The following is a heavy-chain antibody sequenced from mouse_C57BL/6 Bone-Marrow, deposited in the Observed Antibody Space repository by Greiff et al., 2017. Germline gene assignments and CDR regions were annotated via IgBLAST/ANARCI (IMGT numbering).Heavy chain of an antibody. CDR1: GYTFTTYP. J-gene: IGHJ2*01. CDR2: FHPYNDDT. D-gene: IGHD3-2*02. CDR3: ARKSSGYDYFDY. V-gene: IGHV1-47*01. Sequence: QVQLKEPGAELVKPGASVKMSCKASGYTFTTYPIEWMKQNHGKSLEWIGNFHPYNDDTKYNEKFKGKATLTVEKSSSTVYLELSRLTSDYSAVFYCARKSSGYDYFDYWGQGTTLTVSS.